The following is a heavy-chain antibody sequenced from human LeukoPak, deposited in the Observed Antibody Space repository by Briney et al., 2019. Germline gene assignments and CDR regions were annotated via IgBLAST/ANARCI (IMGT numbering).Heavy chain of an antibody. V-gene: IGHV3-30*02. CDR1: GFRISNYN. CDR2: IRYDGSNK. J-gene: IGHJ6*03. Sequence: GGSLRLSCAASGFRISNYNLHWVRQAPGKGLGWVAFIRYDGSNKYHADSVKGRFTISRDNSKNTVYLQMNSLRAEDTAVYFCAKEYGYDYNYFYSMDVWGKGTTVTISS. D-gene: IGHD1-1*01. CDR3: AKEYGYDYNYFYSMDV.